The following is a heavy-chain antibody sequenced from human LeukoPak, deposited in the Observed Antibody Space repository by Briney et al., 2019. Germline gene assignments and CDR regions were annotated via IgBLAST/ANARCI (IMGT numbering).Heavy chain of an antibody. CDR3: AKMKGHPLPKYYMDV. CDR2: ISGSGDNT. Sequence: PGGSLRLSCAASGFTFSGFAMSWVRRTPGKGLDWVSGISGSGDNTLYADSVKGRFTISRDNSKTTLYLEMNSLRAEDTAIYYCAKMKGHPLPKYYMDVWGQGTTVTVSS. J-gene: IGHJ6*01. V-gene: IGHV3-23*01. CDR1: GFTFSGFA. D-gene: IGHD1-26*01.